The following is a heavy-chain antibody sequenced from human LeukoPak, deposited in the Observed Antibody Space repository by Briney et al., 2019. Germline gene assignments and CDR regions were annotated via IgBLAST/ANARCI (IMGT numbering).Heavy chain of an antibody. CDR3: ARDVLLWFGETNYGMDV. V-gene: IGHV1-18*04. CDR1: GYTFTSYG. J-gene: IGHJ6*02. D-gene: IGHD3-10*01. Sequence: ASVTVSCTASGYTFTSYGISWVRQAPGQGLEWMGWISAYNGNTNYAQKLQGRVTMTTDTSTSTAYMELRSLRSDDTAVYYCARDVLLWFGETNYGMDVWGQGTLVTVSS. CDR2: ISAYNGNT.